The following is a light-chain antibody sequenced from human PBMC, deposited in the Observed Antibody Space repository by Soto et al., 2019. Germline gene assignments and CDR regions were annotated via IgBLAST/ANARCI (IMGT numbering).Light chain of an antibody. J-gene: IGKJ2*01. Sequence: EIVLTQSPGTLSLSPGERATLSCRASQSVSYSLAWYQHKPGQSPRLLIYGISTRATAIPDRFRGSGSGTDFTLTISSLEPEDFAVYYCQHYGASPYAFGQGTKLEI. CDR3: QHYGASPYA. CDR1: QSVSYS. CDR2: GIS. V-gene: IGKV3-20*01.